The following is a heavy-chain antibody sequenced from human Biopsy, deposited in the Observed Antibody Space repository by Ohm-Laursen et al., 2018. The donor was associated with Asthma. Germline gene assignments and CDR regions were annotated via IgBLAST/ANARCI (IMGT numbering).Heavy chain of an antibody. CDR1: GFMFRSFG. Sequence: ETLSLTCAASGFMFRSFGMHWVRQAPGKGLEWVANIKEDGSEKNYVDPVKGRFTISRDNGKNSLYLQMNSLRAEDTAVYYCARDVDLRSVYWGQGTLVTVSS. D-gene: IGHD2-15*01. CDR2: IKEDGSEK. V-gene: IGHV3-7*05. CDR3: ARDVDLRSVY. J-gene: IGHJ4*02.